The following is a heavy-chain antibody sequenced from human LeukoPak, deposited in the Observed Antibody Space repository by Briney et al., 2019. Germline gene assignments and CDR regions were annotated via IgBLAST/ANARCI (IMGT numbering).Heavy chain of an antibody. D-gene: IGHD2-2*01. CDR2: INPNSGGT. CDR1: GYTFTGYY. V-gene: IGHV1-2*02. Sequence: GASVKVSCKASGYTFTGYYMHWVRQAPGQGLEWMGWINPNSGGTNYAQKLQGRATMTTDTSTSTAYMELRSLRSDDTAVYYCARGRYCSSTSCYNFDYWGQGTLVTVSS. J-gene: IGHJ4*02. CDR3: ARGRYCSSTSCYNFDY.